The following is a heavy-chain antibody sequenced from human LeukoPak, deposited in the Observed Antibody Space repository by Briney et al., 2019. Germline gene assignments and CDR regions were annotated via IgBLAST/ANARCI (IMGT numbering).Heavy chain of an antibody. D-gene: IGHD5-18*01. J-gene: IGHJ6*03. CDR2: IYTSGST. CDR1: GGSISSYY. V-gene: IGHV4-4*07. CDR3: ARTIGGYSYGYEFYMDV. Sequence: SETLSLTCTVSGGSISSYYWSWIRQPAGKGLEWIGRIYTSGSTNYNPSLKSRVTMSVDTSKNQFSLKLSSVTAADTAVYYCARTIGGYSYGYEFYMDVWGKGTTVTISS.